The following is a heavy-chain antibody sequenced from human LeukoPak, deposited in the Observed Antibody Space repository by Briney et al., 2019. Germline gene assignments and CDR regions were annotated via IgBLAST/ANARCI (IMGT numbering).Heavy chain of an antibody. V-gene: IGHV4-59*11. CDR2: ISYLGST. Sequence: SETLSLTCTVSGDSFTTHYWSWIRQPPGRGLEGIGYISYLGSTNYDPSLKSRVTISIDTSKNEVSLMLTSVTAADTAVYYCASDSISMNAFDAWGQGTMVTVSS. J-gene: IGHJ3*01. CDR3: ASDSISMNAFDA. CDR1: GDSFTTHY. D-gene: IGHD3-22*01.